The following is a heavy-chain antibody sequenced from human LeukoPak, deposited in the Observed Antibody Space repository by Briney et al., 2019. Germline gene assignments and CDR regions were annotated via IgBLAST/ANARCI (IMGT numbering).Heavy chain of an antibody. CDR2: IYYSGST. D-gene: IGHD2-2*01. CDR1: GGSISSYY. J-gene: IGHJ3*02. V-gene: IGHV4-59*04. Sequence: SETLSLTCTVSGGSISSYYWSWIRQPPGKELEWIGYIYYSGSTYYNPSLKSRVSISVDTSKNQLSLKLSSVTAADTAVYYCARSYCSSTCYAVGAFDIWGQGTMVTVSS. CDR3: ARSYCSSTCYAVGAFDI.